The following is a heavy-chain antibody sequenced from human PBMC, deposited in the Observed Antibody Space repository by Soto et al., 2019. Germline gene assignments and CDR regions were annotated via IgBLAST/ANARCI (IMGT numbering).Heavy chain of an antibody. V-gene: IGHV4-34*01. D-gene: IGHD3-10*01. CDR1: GGSFSGYY. Sequence: ASETLSLTCAVYGGSFSGYYWSWIRQPPGKGLEWIGEINHSGSTNYNPSLKSRVTISVDTSKNQFSLKLSSVTAADTAVYYCARGDRKYGSGSKYYYYGMDVWGQGTTVTVSS. CDR2: INHSGST. CDR3: ARGDRKYGSGSKYYYYGMDV. J-gene: IGHJ6*02.